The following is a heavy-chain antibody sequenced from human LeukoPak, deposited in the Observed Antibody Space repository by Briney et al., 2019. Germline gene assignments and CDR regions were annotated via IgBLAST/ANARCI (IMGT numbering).Heavy chain of an antibody. CDR3: APLIGAYFDY. J-gene: IGHJ4*02. Sequence: ASVKVSCKASGYTFTSYYMHWVRQAPGQGLEWMGIINPSGGSTSYAQKFQRRVTMTRDTSASTAYMELNSLTSEDTSVYYCAPLIGAYFDYWGQGTLVTVSS. CDR2: INPSGGST. CDR1: GYTFTSYY. V-gene: IGHV1-46*01. D-gene: IGHD3-22*01.